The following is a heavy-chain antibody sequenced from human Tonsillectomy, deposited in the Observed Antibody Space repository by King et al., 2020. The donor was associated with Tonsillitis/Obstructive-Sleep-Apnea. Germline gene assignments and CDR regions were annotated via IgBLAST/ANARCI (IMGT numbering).Heavy chain of an antibody. CDR3: AHRRVWGPNFNAFDI. CDR1: GFSLSTGGVG. J-gene: IGHJ3*02. D-gene: IGHD7-27*01. V-gene: IGHV2-5*01. Sequence: ITLKESGPTLVKPTQTLTLTCTFSGFSLSTGGVGVGWIRQPPGKALEWLALIYWYDDKRYNPSLRSSLTITKDTSKNQVVLTMTNMDPVDTATYYCAHRRVWGPNFNAFDIWGQGSMVTVSS. CDR2: IYWYDDK.